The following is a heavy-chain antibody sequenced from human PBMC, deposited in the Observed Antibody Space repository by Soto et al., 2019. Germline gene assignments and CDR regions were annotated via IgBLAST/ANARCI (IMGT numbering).Heavy chain of an antibody. Sequence: QVQLVQSRGEVKKPGASVKVSCKTSGYSFTTSGISWVRQAPGQGLEWMGWISGYNGNTNYAQNLQGRVTMTTDTSTSTADMELRSLRSDDTAVYYCAREGPAPYYYYGMDVWGQGSTVTVSS. J-gene: IGHJ6*02. CDR3: AREGPAPYYYYGMDV. V-gene: IGHV1-18*01. CDR2: ISGYNGNT. CDR1: GYSFTTSG.